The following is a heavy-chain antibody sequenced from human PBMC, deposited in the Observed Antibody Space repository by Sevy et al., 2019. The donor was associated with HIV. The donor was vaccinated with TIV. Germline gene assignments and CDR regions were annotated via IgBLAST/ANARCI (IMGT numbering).Heavy chain of an antibody. CDR2: ITSSGDTI. CDR3: AREYDYSQYAFDY. V-gene: IGHV3-11*01. CDR1: GFTFSDYY. D-gene: IGHD4-4*01. J-gene: IGHJ4*02. Sequence: GGSLRLSCAASGFTFSDYYMTWIRQAPGKGLEWVAYITSSGDTIYYADSVKGRFTISRDNAKNSLYLQMNNLRAEDTAVYYCAREYDYSQYAFDYWGQGTLVTVSS.